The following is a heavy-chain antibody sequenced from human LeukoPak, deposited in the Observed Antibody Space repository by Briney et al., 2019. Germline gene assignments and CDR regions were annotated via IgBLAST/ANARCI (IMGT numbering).Heavy chain of an antibody. Sequence: SETLSLTCLVSGDSITSTTYYWGWVRQPPGKGLEWIGSISYSGTTYYNPSLKSRITISVDTSKNQFSLRLTSVTAADAAVYYCAGRKGQLAPFPYWGQGTLVTVSS. J-gene: IGHJ4*02. V-gene: IGHV4-39*01. D-gene: IGHD3-16*01. CDR3: AGRKGQLAPFPY. CDR1: GDSITSTTYY. CDR2: ISYSGTT.